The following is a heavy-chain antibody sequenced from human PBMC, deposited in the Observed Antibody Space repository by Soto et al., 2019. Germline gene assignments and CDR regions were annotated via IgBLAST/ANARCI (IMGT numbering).Heavy chain of an antibody. CDR2: INHSGST. V-gene: IGHV4-34*01. CDR3: ARDVVVVVAATLYCWFDP. CDR1: GGSFSGYY. Sequence: QVQLQQWGAGLLKPSETLSLTCAVYGGSFSGYYWSWIRQPPGKGLEWIGEINHSGSTNYNPSLKSRVTISVDTSKNQFSVKLSSVTAADTAVYYCARDVVVVVAATLYCWFDPWGQGTLVTVSS. J-gene: IGHJ5*02. D-gene: IGHD2-15*01.